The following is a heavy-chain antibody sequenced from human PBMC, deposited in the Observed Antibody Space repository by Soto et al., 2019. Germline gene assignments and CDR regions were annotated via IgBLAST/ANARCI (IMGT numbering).Heavy chain of an antibody. CDR3: ARWGGDYYDSSGYYYDY. CDR2: ISAYNGNT. J-gene: IGHJ4*02. V-gene: IGHV1-18*04. D-gene: IGHD3-22*01. CDR1: CYTFTSYG. Sequence: SVEVSCKASCYTFTSYGISLLRQAPGQWLEWMGWISAYNGNTNYAQKLQGRVTMTTDTSTSTAYMELRSLRSDDTAVYYCARWGGDYYDSSGYYYDYWGQGTLVTVSS.